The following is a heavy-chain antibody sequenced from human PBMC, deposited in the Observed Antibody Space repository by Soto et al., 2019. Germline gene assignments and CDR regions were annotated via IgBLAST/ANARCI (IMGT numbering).Heavy chain of an antibody. CDR1: GGTFSSYT. D-gene: IGHD3-9*01. J-gene: IGHJ6*02. CDR3: ARDRAFEPPGRDV. Sequence: QVQLVQSGAEVKKPGSSVKVSCKASGGTFSSYTISWVRQAPGQGLEWMGRIIPILGIANYAQKFQGRVTIPGNKSTSTANRELSSVRSENAAVYYCARDRAFEPPGRDVGGQGTTVTVSS. CDR2: IIPILGIA. V-gene: IGHV1-69*08.